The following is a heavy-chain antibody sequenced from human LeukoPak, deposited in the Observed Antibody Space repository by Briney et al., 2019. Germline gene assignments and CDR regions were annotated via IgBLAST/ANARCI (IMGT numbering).Heavy chain of an antibody. V-gene: IGHV3-30*02. D-gene: IGHD3-22*01. J-gene: IGHJ4*02. Sequence: GGSLRLSCAASGFTFSSYGMHWVRQAPGKGLEWVAFIRYDGSNKYYADSVKGRFTISRDNSKNTLYLQMNSLRAEDTAVYYCARSYYYDSSGYYWFYWGQGTLVTVSS. CDR1: GFTFSSYG. CDR3: ARSYYYDSSGYYWFY. CDR2: IRYDGSNK.